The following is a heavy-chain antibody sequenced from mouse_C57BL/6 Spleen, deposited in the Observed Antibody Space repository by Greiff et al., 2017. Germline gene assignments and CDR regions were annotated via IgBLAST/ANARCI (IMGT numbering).Heavy chain of an antibody. V-gene: IGHV7-3*01. J-gene: IGHJ1*03. Sequence: EVKLVEPGGGLVQPGGSLSLSCAASGFTFTDYYMSWVRQPPGKALEWLGFLRNKANGYTTEYSASVKGRFTISRDNSQSILYLQMNALRAEDSATYYCARLYGNYVWYFDVWGTGTTVTVSS. CDR3: ARLYGNYVWYFDV. CDR1: GFTFTDYY. D-gene: IGHD2-1*01. CDR2: LRNKANGYTT.